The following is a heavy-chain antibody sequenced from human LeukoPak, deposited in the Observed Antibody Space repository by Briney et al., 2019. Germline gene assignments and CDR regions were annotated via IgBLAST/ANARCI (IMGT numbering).Heavy chain of an antibody. V-gene: IGHV3-21*01. D-gene: IGHD3-22*01. J-gene: IGHJ3*02. Sequence: GGSLRLSSAASGFTFSSYSMNWVRQAPGKGLEWVSSISSSSSYIYYADSVKGRFTISRDNAKNSLYLQMNSLRAEDTAVYYCARVSVAYYDSSGYNVDAFDIWGQGTMVTVSS. CDR2: ISSSSSYI. CDR1: GFTFSSYS. CDR3: ARVSVAYYDSSGYNVDAFDI.